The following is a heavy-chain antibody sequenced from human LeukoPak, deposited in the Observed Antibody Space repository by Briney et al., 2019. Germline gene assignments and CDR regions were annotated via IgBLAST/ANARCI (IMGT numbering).Heavy chain of an antibody. CDR2: INNDGGSI. J-gene: IGHJ2*01. V-gene: IGHV3-74*01. CDR3: ARVGTNWYFDL. Sequence: GGSLRLSCAASGFTFSSYWMHWVRQAPGKGLVWVSHINNDGGSITYADSVKGRFTISRDNAKNTVFLQMNSLRAEDTAVYYCARVGTNWYFDLWGRRALVTVSS. CDR1: GFTFSSYW. D-gene: IGHD3-10*01.